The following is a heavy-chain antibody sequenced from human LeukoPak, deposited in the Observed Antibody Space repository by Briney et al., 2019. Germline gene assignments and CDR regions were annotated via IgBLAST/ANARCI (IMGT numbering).Heavy chain of an antibody. D-gene: IGHD6-19*01. CDR1: GLTLSRNW. Sequence: GGTLRLSCAASGLTLSRNWMHWVRQGRGKGLVWVSRINGDGSGTNYADSVKGRFTISTDNAKNTLVLQMNSLRAEDTAVYYCAGASSGWSIDYWGQGTLVTVSS. V-gene: IGHV3-74*01. CDR3: AGASSGWSIDY. CDR2: INGDGSGT. J-gene: IGHJ4*02.